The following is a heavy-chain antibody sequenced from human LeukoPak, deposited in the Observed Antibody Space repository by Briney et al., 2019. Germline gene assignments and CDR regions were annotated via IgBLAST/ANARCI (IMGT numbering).Heavy chain of an antibody. CDR3: AHTYTYYDFWSGYRNWFDP. V-gene: IGHV2-5*01. J-gene: IGHJ5*02. CDR1: GFSLSTSGVG. Sequence: SGPTLVNPTQTLTLTCTFSGFSLSTSGVGVGRIRQPPGKALEWLALIYWNDDKRYSPSLKSRLTITKDTSKNQVVLTMTNMDPVDTATYYCAHTYTYYDFWSGYRNWFDPWGQGTLVTVSS. D-gene: IGHD3-3*01. CDR2: IYWNDDK.